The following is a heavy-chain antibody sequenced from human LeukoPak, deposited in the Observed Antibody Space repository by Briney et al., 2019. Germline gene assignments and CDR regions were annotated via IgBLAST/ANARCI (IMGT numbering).Heavy chain of an antibody. CDR1: GGSISSGDYY. J-gene: IGHJ4*02. Sequence: SETLSLTCTVSGGSISSGDYYWRWLRQPPGKGLEWIGYIYYSGSTYYNPSLRSRVTISVDTSKNQFSLKLSSVTAADTAVYYCARDVYASTFDYWGQGTLVTVSS. V-gene: IGHV4-30-4*08. CDR2: IYYSGST. D-gene: IGHD2-8*01. CDR3: ARDVYASTFDY.